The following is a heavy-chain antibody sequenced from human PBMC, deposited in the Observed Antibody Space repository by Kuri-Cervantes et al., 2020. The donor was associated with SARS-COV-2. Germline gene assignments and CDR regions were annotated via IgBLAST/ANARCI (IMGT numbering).Heavy chain of an antibody. CDR1: GFTFSTYW. CDR2: ISSSSSTI. CDR3: ARVPYDILTGYYVSPIDY. V-gene: IGHV3-48*02. D-gene: IGHD3-9*01. Sequence: GGSLRLSCAASGFTFSTYWMNWVRQAPGKGLEWVSYISSSSSTIYYADSVKGRFTISKDNAKNSLYLQMNSLRDEDTAVYYCARVPYDILTGYYVSPIDYWGQGTLVTVSS. J-gene: IGHJ4*02.